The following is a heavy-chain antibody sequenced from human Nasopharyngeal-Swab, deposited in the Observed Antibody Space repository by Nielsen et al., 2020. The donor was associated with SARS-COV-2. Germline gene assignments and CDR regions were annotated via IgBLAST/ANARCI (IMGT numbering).Heavy chain of an antibody. CDR3: ARDGSGIAVAGTRFDP. CDR1: GYTFTGYA. CDR2: INAGNGNT. J-gene: IGHJ5*02. V-gene: IGHV1-3*01. D-gene: IGHD6-19*01. Sequence: ASVKVSCKASGYTFTGYAMHWVRQAPGQRLEWMGWINAGNGNTKYSQKFQGRVTITRDTSASTAYMELSSLRSEDTAVYYCARDGSGIAVAGTRFDPWGQGTLVTVSS.